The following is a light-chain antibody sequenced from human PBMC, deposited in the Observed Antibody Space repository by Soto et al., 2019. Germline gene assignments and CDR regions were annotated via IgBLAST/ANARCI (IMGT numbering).Light chain of an antibody. CDR3: SSYTTNNALV. Sequence: QSALTQPASVSGSPGQSIIISCTGSSSDVGAYNYVSWYQQHPGKAPKLIIFEVHNRPSGVSGRFSGSKSGNTASLTISGLQAEDEAEYHCSSYTTNNALVFGGGTKVTVL. CDR1: SSDVGAYNY. V-gene: IGLV2-14*01. J-gene: IGLJ3*02. CDR2: EVH.